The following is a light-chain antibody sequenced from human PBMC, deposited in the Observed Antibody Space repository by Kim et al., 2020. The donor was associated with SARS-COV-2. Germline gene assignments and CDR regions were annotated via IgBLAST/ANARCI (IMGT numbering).Light chain of an antibody. Sequence: EPASISCKSSQSLLHKNGNTLLGWFLQKPGQPPELLILFASNRAAGVPDRFSGSGAGTDFTLKISIVEAEDVGVYYCMQALQTITFGQGTRLEIK. CDR1: QSLLHKNGNTL. J-gene: IGKJ5*01. CDR3: MQALQTIT. V-gene: IGKV2-28*01. CDR2: FAS.